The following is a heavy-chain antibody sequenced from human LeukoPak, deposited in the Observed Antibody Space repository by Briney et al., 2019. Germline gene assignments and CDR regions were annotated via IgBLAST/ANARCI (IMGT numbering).Heavy chain of an antibody. D-gene: IGHD3-3*01. J-gene: IGHJ6*02. CDR3: ARDTAPVSYYDFWSGYYRHYYYYGMDV. CDR2: INPSGGST. CDR1: GYTFTSYY. V-gene: IGHV1-46*01. Sequence: VSVKVSCKASGYTFTSYYMHWVRQAPGQGLEWMGIINPSGGSTSYAQKFQGRVTMTRDTSTSTVYMELSSLRSEDTAVYYCARDTAPVSYYDFWSGYYRHYYYYGMDVWGQGTTVTVSS.